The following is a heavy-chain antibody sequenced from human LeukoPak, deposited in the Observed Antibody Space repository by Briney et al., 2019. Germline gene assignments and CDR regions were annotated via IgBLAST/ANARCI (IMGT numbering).Heavy chain of an antibody. CDR1: GFTVGSNS. Sequence: PGGSLRLSCTVSGFTVGSNSMSWIRQAPGKGLEWDSFIYNSSRIHYSDSVKGRFTTPKDNSKNTLYLQMTSLRAEDTPVYYCARRAGAYSRPYDYWGQGTLVTVSS. CDR3: ARRAGAYSRPYDY. CDR2: IYNSSRI. V-gene: IGHV3-53*01. D-gene: IGHD4/OR15-4a*01. J-gene: IGHJ4*02.